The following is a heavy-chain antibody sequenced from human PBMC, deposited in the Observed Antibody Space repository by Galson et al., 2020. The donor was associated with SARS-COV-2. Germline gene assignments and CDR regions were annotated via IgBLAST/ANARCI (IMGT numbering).Heavy chain of an antibody. CDR2: ISTYNGHT. Sequence: ASVKVSCKASGYTFSIYGISWVRQAPGQGLEWMGWISTYNGHTNHAQKYQGRVTMTTDTSTSTAYMELRSLRYDDAAVYYCARDKETTGKTSTGMDVWGQGTTVIVSS. CDR1: GYTFSIYG. CDR3: ARDKETTGKTSTGMDV. D-gene: IGHD1-1*01. V-gene: IGHV1-18*01. J-gene: IGHJ6*02.